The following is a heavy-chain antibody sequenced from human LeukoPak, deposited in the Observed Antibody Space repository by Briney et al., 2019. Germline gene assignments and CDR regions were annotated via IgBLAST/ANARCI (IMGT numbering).Heavy chain of an antibody. V-gene: IGHV4-59*01. J-gene: IGHJ5*02. CDR2: IYYSRST. CDR1: GGSISSYY. CDR3: ARVPYSSGWVWFDH. Sequence: SETLSLTCTVSGGSISSYYWSWLRQPPGKGLEWIGYIYYSRSTNYNPSLKSRVTISVDTSKNQFSLKLSSVTAADTAVYYCARVPYSSGWVWFDHWGQGTLVTVSS. D-gene: IGHD6-19*01.